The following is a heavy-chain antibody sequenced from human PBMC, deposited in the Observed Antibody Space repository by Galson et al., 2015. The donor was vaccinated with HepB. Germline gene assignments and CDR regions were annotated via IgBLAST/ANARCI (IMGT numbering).Heavy chain of an antibody. CDR1: GFTFSSYW. CDR3: ARVGATTLDAFDI. J-gene: IGHJ3*02. Sequence: SLRLSCAASGFTFSSYWMSWVRQAPGKGLEWVANIKQDGSEKYYVDSVKGRFTISRDNAKNSLYLQMNSLRAEDTAVYYCARVGATTLDAFDIWGQGTMVTVSS. V-gene: IGHV3-7*03. D-gene: IGHD1-26*01. CDR2: IKQDGSEK.